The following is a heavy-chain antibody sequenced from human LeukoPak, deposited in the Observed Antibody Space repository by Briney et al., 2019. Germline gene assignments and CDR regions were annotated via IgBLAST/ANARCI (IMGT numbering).Heavy chain of an antibody. CDR2: IHLSGST. J-gene: IGHJ5*02. CDR3: ARGRDNEMVVVPAAMYEGEWFDP. V-gene: IGHV4-4*07. D-gene: IGHD2-2*01. Sequence: SETLSLTCTVSVASTTDYYWNWIREPAGPGLGWIGHIHLSGSTNYNPSLKGRVTLSVDTSKNQFSLKLTSVTAADTAVYFCARGRDNEMVVVPAAMYEGEWFDPWGQGTLVTVSS. CDR1: VASTTDYY.